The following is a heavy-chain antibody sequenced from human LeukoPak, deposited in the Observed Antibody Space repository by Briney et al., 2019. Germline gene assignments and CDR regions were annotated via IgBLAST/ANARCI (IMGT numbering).Heavy chain of an antibody. Sequence: GGSLRLSCAASGFTFSSYAMHWVRQAPGKGLEWVAVISYDGSNKYYADSVKGQFTISRDNSKNTLYLQMNSLRAEDTAVYYCARDPGYSGYDFDTFDYWGQGTLVTVSS. CDR2: ISYDGSNK. V-gene: IGHV3-30-3*01. J-gene: IGHJ4*02. CDR3: ARDPGYSGYDFDTFDY. D-gene: IGHD5-12*01. CDR1: GFTFSSYA.